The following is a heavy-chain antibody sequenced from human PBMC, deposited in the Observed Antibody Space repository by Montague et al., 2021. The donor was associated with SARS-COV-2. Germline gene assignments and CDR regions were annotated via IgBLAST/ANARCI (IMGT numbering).Heavy chain of an antibody. J-gene: IGHJ4*02. CDR3: ARESLHLTGYYNDYFDY. V-gene: IGHV4-61*02. CDR1: GGSISSGSYY. Sequence: TLSLTCTVSGGSISSGSYYWNWIRQPAGTGLEWIGRIYTSGSTNYNPSLKSRVTISVDTSKNQFSLKLSSVTAADTAVYYCARESLHLTGYYNDYFDYWGQGTLVTVSS. CDR2: IYTSGST. D-gene: IGHD3-9*01.